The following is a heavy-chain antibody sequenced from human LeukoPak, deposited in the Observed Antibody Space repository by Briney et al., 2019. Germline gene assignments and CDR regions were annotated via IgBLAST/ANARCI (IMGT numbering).Heavy chain of an antibody. CDR2: INTNTGNP. Sequence: GASVKVSCKASGYTFTNHAMNWVRQAPGQGLEWMGWINTNTGNPTYAQGFTGRFVFSLDTSVSTAYLQISSLKAEDTVVYYCARLGGYYYGSRDYWYFDLWGRGTLVTVSS. D-gene: IGHD3-10*01. V-gene: IGHV7-4-1*02. CDR3: ARLGGYYYGSRDYWYFDL. CDR1: GYTFTNHA. J-gene: IGHJ2*01.